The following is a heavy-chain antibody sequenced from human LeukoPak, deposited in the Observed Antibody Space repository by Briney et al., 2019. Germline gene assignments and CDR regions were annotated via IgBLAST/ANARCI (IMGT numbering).Heavy chain of an antibody. D-gene: IGHD1-1*01. CDR3: ARGIQLLGY. V-gene: IGHV3-23*01. CDR2: TSGSGGST. J-gene: IGHJ4*02. CDR1: GFNFSSYA. Sequence: PGGSLRLSCAASGFNFSSYAMSWVRQAPGKGLEWVSATSGSGGSTYYADSVNGRFTISRDNSKNTLYLQMNSLRAEDSAVYYCARGIQLLGYWGQGTLVTVSS.